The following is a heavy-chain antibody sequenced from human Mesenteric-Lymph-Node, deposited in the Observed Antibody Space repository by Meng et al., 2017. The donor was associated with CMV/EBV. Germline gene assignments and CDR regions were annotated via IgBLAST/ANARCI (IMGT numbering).Heavy chain of an antibody. Sequence: ASVKVSCKASGYTFSNYGISWVRQAPGQGLEWMGWISAYNGNTNYAQKLQGRVTMTTDTSTSTAYMELRSLRSEDTAVYYCARDVAVALGMDVWGQGTTVTVSS. D-gene: IGHD6-19*01. J-gene: IGHJ6*02. CDR1: GYTFSNYG. CDR2: ISAYNGNT. CDR3: ARDVAVALGMDV. V-gene: IGHV1-18*01.